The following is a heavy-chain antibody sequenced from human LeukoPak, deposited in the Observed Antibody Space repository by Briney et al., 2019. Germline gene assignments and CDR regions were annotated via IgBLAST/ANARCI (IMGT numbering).Heavy chain of an antibody. Sequence: SETLSLTCAVSGGSITSDNWWTWVRQPPGKGLEWIGEINHRGSTKYNPSLMSRVAMSVDKSKNQFSLNLNSVTAADTAVYFCARDPGRGSDHPYFDYWGQGSLVTVSS. CDR1: GGSITSDNW. CDR2: INHRGST. D-gene: IGHD3-10*01. CDR3: ARDPGRGSDHPYFDY. J-gene: IGHJ4*02. V-gene: IGHV4-4*02.